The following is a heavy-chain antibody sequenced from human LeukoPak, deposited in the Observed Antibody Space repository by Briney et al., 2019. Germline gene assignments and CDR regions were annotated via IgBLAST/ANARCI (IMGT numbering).Heavy chain of an antibody. D-gene: IGHD3-16*02. CDR2: IKQDGSEK. V-gene: IGHV3-7*03. CDR1: GFTFSSYW. CDR3: ARVTTGGDYDYVWGSYRSYYFDY. Sequence: GGSLRLSCAASGFTFSSYWMSWVRQSPGEGVEGVANIKQDGSEKYYVDSVKGRFTISRDNAKNSTYLQMNSLRAEDTAVYYCARVTTGGDYDYVWGSYRSYYFDYWGQGTLVTVSS. J-gene: IGHJ4*02.